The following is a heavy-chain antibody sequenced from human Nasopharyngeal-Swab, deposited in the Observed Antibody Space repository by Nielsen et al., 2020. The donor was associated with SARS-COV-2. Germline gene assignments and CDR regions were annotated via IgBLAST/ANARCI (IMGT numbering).Heavy chain of an antibody. CDR1: GFTFSSYW. D-gene: IGHD6-13*01. CDR3: YLSAQLVRRAFDI. CDR2: IRSKAYGGTT. V-gene: IGHV3-49*04. J-gene: IGHJ3*02. Sequence: GGSLRLSCAASGFTFSSYWMSWVRQAPGKGLEWVGFIRSKAYGGTTEYAASVKGRFTISRDDSKSIAYLQMNSLKTEDTAVYYCYLSAQLVRRAFDIWGQGTMVTVSS.